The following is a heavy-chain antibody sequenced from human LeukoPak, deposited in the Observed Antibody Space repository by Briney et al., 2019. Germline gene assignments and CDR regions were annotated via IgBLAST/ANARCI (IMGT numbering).Heavy chain of an antibody. CDR3: AHLPHCSSTSCYLSNYYYYMDV. CDR2: ISGSGGST. CDR1: GFTFSSYA. Sequence: GGSLRLSCAASGFTFSSYAMSWVRQAPGKGLEWVSAISGSGGSTYYADSVKGRFTISRDNSKNTLYLQMNSLRAEDTAVYYCAHLPHCSSTSCYLSNYYYYMDVRGKGTTVTVSS. J-gene: IGHJ6*03. V-gene: IGHV3-23*01. D-gene: IGHD2-2*01.